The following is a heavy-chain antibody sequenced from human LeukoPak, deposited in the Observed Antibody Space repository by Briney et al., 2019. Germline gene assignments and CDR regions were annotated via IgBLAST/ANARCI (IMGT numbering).Heavy chain of an antibody. CDR3: ARMGEYYDILTGYYEKYYFDY. CDR1: GYTFTSYG. D-gene: IGHD3-9*01. CDR2: ISAYNGNT. J-gene: IGHJ4*02. V-gene: IGHV1-18*01. Sequence: ASVKVSCKASGYTFTSYGISWVRQAPGQGLDWMGWISAYNGNTNYAQKLQGRVTMTTDTSTSTAYMELRSLRSDDTAVYYCARMGEYYDILTGYYEKYYFDYWGQGTLVTVSS.